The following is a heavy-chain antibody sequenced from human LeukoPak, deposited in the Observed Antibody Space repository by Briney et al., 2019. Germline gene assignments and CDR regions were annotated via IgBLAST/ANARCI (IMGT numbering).Heavy chain of an antibody. V-gene: IGHV3-23*01. CDR1: GFTFSSYA. CDR2: ISGSGGST. CDR3: AKGDSSYPDY. D-gene: IGHD3-22*01. J-gene: IGHJ4*02. Sequence: LTGGSLRLSCAASGFTFSSYAMSWVRQAPGKGLEWVSAISGSGGSTYYADSLKGRFTISRDNSKNTLYLQMNSLRAEDTAVYYCAKGDSSYPDYWDQGTLVTVSS.